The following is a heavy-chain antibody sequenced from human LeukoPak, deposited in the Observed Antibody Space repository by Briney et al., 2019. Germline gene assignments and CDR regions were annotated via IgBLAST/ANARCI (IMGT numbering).Heavy chain of an antibody. CDR3: ARARYRGHLYLSFDY. D-gene: IGHD4-23*01. J-gene: IGHJ4*02. CDR2: SITMFGKA. CDR1: GCTFTSNA. V-gene: IGHV1-69*01. Sequence: SVKVSCKASGCTFTSNAINWVRQAPGQGLEWMGASITMFGKANFAQTFQGRVTITAHESTCTAFTYLNSHSSASAGVYYCARARYRGHLYLSFDYWGQGTLVTVSS.